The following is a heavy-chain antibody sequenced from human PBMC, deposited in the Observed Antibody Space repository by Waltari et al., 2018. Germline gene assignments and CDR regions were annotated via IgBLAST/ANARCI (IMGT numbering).Heavy chain of an antibody. CDR1: GGSISSRSYY. J-gene: IGHJ5*02. D-gene: IGHD6-13*01. CDR3: AREVRAAAAHGGDWFDP. CDR2: IYYSGST. V-gene: IGHV4-39*07. Sequence: QLQLQESGPGQVKPSETLSLTCTVSGGSISSRSYYWGWLRQPPGKGLEWIGSIYYSGSTYYNPSLKSRVTISVDTSKNQFSLKLSSVTAADTAVYYCAREVRAAAAHGGDWFDPWGQGTLVTVSS.